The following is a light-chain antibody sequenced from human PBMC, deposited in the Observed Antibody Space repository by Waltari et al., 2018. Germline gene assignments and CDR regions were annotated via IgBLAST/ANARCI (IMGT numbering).Light chain of an antibody. CDR3: QSADSSGTYRHVV. CDR2: KDT. CDR1: ALPKQY. J-gene: IGLJ2*01. Sequence: SYELTQPPSVSVSPGQTARITCSGDALPKQYAYWYKQKPGQAPALVIEKDTERPSGIPERFSGSSSGTTVTLTISGVQAEDEADYYCQSADSSGTYRHVVFGGGTKLTVL. V-gene: IGLV3-25*03.